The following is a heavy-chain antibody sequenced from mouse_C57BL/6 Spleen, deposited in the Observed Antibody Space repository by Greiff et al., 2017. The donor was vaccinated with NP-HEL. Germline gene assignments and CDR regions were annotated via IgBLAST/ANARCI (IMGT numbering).Heavy chain of an antibody. CDR2: ISYDGSN. CDR1: GYSITSGYY. V-gene: IGHV3-6*01. J-gene: IGHJ4*01. D-gene: IGHD1-1*01. CDR3: ARDSTTVVADYAMDY. Sequence: EVKLEESGPGLVKPSQSLSLTCSVTGYSITSGYYWNWIRQFPGNKLEWMGYISYDGSNNYNPSLKNRISITRDTSKNQFFLKLNSVTTEDTATYYCARDSTTVVADYAMDYWGQGTSVTVSS.